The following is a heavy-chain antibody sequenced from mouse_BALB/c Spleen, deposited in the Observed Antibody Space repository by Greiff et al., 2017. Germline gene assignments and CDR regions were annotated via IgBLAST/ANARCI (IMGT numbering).Heavy chain of an antibody. Sequence: EVQRVESGGGLVQPGGSRKLSCAASGFTFSSFGMHWVRQAPEKGLEWVAYISSGSSTIYYADTVKGRFTISRDNPKNTLFLQMTSLRSEDTAMYYCARVDYGSSPWFAYWGQGTLVTVSA. CDR2: ISSGSSTI. D-gene: IGHD1-1*01. J-gene: IGHJ3*01. V-gene: IGHV5-17*02. CDR3: ARVDYGSSPWFAY. CDR1: GFTFSSFG.